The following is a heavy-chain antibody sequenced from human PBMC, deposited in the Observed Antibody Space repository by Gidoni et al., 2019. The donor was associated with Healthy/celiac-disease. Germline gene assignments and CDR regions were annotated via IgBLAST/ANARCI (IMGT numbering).Heavy chain of an antibody. Sequence: QVQLVQSGAEVKKPGDAVKVACKAAGDTFTSYDINRVRQAPGQGLEWMGWMNPNSGNTGYAQQFQGRVTMTRNTSISTAYMELSSLRSEDTAVYSCARGGRRAAGTLRGGNWFDPWGQGTLVTVSS. CDR2: MNPNSGNT. D-gene: IGHD6-13*01. J-gene: IGHJ5*02. CDR3: ARGGRRAAGTLRGGNWFDP. CDR1: GDTFTSYD. V-gene: IGHV1-8*01.